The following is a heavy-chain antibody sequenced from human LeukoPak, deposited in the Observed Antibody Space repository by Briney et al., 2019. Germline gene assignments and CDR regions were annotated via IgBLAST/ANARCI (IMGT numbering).Heavy chain of an antibody. CDR2: FYCSGST. V-gene: IGHV4-39*01. D-gene: IGHD3-16*01. CDR1: GGSISSSSYC. Sequence: PSETLSLTCTVSGGSISSSSYCWGWIRQPPGKGLEWIGSFYCSGSTYYNPSLKSRVTISVDTSKNQFSLKLSSVTAADTAVYYCARLRSPLSILYYFDYWGQGTLVTVSS. J-gene: IGHJ4*02. CDR3: ARLRSPLSILYYFDY.